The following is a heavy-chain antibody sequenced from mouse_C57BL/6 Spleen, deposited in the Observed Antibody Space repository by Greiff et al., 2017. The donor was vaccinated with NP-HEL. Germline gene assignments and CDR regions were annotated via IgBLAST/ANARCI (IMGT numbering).Heavy chain of an antibody. CDR1: GYTFTSYW. CDR3: ARDYYGSSYNWFAY. D-gene: IGHD1-1*01. V-gene: IGHV1-50*01. J-gene: IGHJ3*01. CDR2: IDPSDSYT. Sequence: VQLQQSGAELVKPGASVKLSCKASGYTFTSYWMQWVKQRPGQGLEWIGEIDPSDSYTNYNQKFKGKATLTVDTSSSTAYMQLSSLTSEDSAVYYCARDYYGSSYNWFAYWGQGTLVTVSA.